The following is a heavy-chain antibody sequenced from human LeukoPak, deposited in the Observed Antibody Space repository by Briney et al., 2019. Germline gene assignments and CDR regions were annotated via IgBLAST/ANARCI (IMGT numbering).Heavy chain of an antibody. CDR2: IYYSGST. V-gene: IGHV4-39*01. D-gene: IGHD2-2*01. CDR1: GGSISSSSYY. Sequence: PSETLSLTCTVSGGSISSSSYYWGWIRQPPGKGLEWIGSIYYSGSTYYNPSLKSRVTISVDTSKNQFSLKLSSVTAADTAVYYCARTVAVVPAHVADYWGQGTLVTVSS. CDR3: ARTVAVVPAHVADY. J-gene: IGHJ4*02.